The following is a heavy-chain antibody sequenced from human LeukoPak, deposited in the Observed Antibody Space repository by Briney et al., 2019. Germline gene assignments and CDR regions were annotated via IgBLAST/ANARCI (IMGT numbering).Heavy chain of an antibody. J-gene: IGHJ4*02. CDR1: GFTFSSYA. CDR2: ISYDGSNK. CDR3: ARVALRGIAAAPADY. Sequence: PGRSLRLSCAASGFTFSSYAMHWVRHAPGKGLEWVAVISYDGSNKYYADSVKGRFTISRDNSKNTLYLQMNSLRAEDTAVYYCARVALRGIAAAPADYWGQGTLVTVSS. D-gene: IGHD6-13*01. V-gene: IGHV3-30-3*01.